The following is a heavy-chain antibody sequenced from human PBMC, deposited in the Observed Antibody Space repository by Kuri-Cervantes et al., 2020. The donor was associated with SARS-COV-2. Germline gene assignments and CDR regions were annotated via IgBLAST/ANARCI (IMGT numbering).Heavy chain of an antibody. V-gene: IGHV3-21*01. CDR1: GFTFSDYY. D-gene: IGHD5-18*01. Sequence: ETLSLTCAASGFTFSDYYMSWVRQAPGKGLEWVSSISSSSSYIYYADSVKGRFTISRDNAKNSLYLQMNSLRAEDTAVYYCARDGRSPWIQLWGAFDIWGQGTMVTVSS. CDR3: ARDGRSPWIQLWGAFDI. J-gene: IGHJ3*02. CDR2: ISSSSSYI.